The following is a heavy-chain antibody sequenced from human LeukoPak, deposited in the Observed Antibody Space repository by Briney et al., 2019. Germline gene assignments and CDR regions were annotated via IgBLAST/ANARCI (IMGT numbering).Heavy chain of an antibody. CDR2: IYHSGGT. V-gene: IGHV4-59*08. J-gene: IGHJ5*02. Sequence: SETLSLTCTVSGVSGGSIRSYYWGRIRQPPGKALEWIGYIYHSGGTYYNPSLESRVTVSLDTSNNQLSLKLSAVTAADTAVYFCVRRVDAYWFGPWGQGTLVTVSS. CDR1: GGSIRSYY. CDR3: VRRVDAYWFGP. D-gene: IGHD2-2*01.